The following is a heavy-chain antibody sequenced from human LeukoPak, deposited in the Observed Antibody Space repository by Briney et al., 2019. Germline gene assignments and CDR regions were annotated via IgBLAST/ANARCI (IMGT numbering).Heavy chain of an antibody. V-gene: IGHV3-48*03. CDR1: GFTFSSYE. D-gene: IGHD2-15*01. CDR3: ASLWKLLGS. J-gene: IGHJ5*02. CDR2: ISGSDSTI. Sequence: GGSLRLPCAASGFTFSSYEMNWVRQAPGKGLEWVSYISGSDSTIYYADSVKGRFIISRDNAKNSVYLQMNNLRAEDTAVYHCASLWKLLGSWGQGTLVTVSS.